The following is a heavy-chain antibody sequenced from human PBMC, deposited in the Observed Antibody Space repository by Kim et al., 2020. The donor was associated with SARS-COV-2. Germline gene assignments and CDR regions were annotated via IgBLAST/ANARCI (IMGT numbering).Heavy chain of an antibody. D-gene: IGHD3-10*01. Sequence: GGSLRLSCAASGFTFSNAWMSWVRQAPGKGLEWVGRIKSKTDGGTTDYAAPVKGRFTISRDDSKNTLYLQMNSLKTEDTAVYYCTTGRNTMVRGVMDYFDSWGQGTLVTVSS. CDR3: TTGRNTMVRGVMDYFDS. V-gene: IGHV3-15*01. J-gene: IGHJ4*02. CDR2: IKSKTDGGTT. CDR1: GFTFSNAW.